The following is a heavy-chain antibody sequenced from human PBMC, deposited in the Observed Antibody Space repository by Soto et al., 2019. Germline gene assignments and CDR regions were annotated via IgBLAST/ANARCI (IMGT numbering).Heavy chain of an antibody. CDR3: AKNRGSGSYTNWSFAV. Sequence: EVQLLDSGGGLVQPGGSLRLSCAASGFMFSCCAMSWVRQAPGKGLEWVSTIHGDGDYSHYTDSVEGRFTISRDNSRNTLYLQMHSLRCDDTAVYYCAKNRGSGSYTNWSFAVWGRGTLVTVSS. CDR2: IHGDGDYS. J-gene: IGHJ2*01. D-gene: IGHD1-26*01. CDR1: GFMFSCCA. V-gene: IGHV3-23*01.